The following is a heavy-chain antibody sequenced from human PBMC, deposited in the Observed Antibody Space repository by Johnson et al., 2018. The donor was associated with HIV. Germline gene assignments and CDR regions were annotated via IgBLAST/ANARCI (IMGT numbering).Heavy chain of an antibody. CDR3: TTDSGWVPLEAFDI. D-gene: IGHD6-19*01. CDR1: GFTVSSNY. V-gene: IGHV3-30*02. J-gene: IGHJ3*02. Sequence: QVHLVESGGGLIQPGGSLRLSYAASGFTVSSNYMSWVRQAPGMGLEWVAFIRYDGSNKYYADSVKGRFTISRDNSKNTLYLQMNSLKTEDTAVYYCTTDSGWVPLEAFDIWGQGTMVTVSS. CDR2: IRYDGSNK.